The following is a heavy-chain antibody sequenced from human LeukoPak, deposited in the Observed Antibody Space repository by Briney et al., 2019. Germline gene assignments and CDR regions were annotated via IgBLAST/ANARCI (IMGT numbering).Heavy chain of an antibody. D-gene: IGHD3-10*01. CDR1: GFTFTGNY. CDR3: ARYGSGTNPPFDY. Sequence: ASVKVSCKASGFTFTGNYMHWVRQAPGQGLEWVGWINPNSGGTNYAQKFQGWVTMTRDTSISTAYMELSRLRSDDTAVYYCARYGSGTNPPFDYWGQGTLVTVSS. V-gene: IGHV1-2*04. J-gene: IGHJ4*02. CDR2: INPNSGGT.